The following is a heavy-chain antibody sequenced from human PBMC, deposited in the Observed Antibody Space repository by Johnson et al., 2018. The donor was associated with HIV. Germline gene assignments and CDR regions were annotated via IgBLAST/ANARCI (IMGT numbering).Heavy chain of an antibody. CDR1: GFTFSDYY. CDR2: ISGGGSAI. CDR3: ARDRVGATAFDV. Sequence: QVQLVESGGGLVKPGGSLRLSCAVSGFTFSDYYMSWIRQAPGQGLEWISYISGGGSAISYADSVRGRFTISRDNAKNSLYLQMNSLRAEDTAVYYCARDRVGATAFDVWGQGTLVTVSS. D-gene: IGHD1-26*01. J-gene: IGHJ3*01. V-gene: IGHV3-11*04.